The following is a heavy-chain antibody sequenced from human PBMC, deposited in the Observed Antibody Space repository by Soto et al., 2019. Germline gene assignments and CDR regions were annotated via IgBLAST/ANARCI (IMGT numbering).Heavy chain of an antibody. CDR3: ARDRGVAPPVAGNTHYYYYMDV. J-gene: IGHJ6*03. CDR1: GYSFTNYG. D-gene: IGHD6-19*01. V-gene: IGHV1-18*01. CDR2: ISAYNGNT. Sequence: QDQLVQSGVEVKKPGASVKVSCKASGYSFTNYGITWVRQAPGQGFEWMGWISAYNGNTNYAQKFQGRVTLTTDASTSTAYLELRSLRSDDTAVYYCARDRGVAPPVAGNTHYYYYMDVCGKGTTFTLSS.